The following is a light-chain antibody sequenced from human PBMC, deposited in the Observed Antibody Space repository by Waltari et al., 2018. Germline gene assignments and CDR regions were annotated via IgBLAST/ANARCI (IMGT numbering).Light chain of an antibody. Sequence: DIQMTQSPSTLSASVGDRVTITCRASQSVGDLLAWYQQKPGKAPKVLIYRATGLESGVPSRFSGSGSGTEFTLSISSLQPDDFAIYCCQHYESYPVTFGQGTKLEI. CDR2: RAT. V-gene: IGKV1-5*03. CDR1: QSVGDL. J-gene: IGKJ2*01. CDR3: QHYESYPVT.